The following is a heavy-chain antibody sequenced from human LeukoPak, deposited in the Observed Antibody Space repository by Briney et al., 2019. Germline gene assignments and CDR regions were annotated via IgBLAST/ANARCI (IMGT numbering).Heavy chain of an antibody. CDR2: INHSGST. Sequence: SETLSLTCAVYGGSFSGYYWSWIRQPPGKGLEWIGEINHSGSTNYNPSLKSRVTISVDTSKNQVSLNLSSVTAADTAVYYCARRPRNTGTNDGPSGLDYWGQGTLVTVSS. V-gene: IGHV4-34*01. CDR1: GGSFSGYY. D-gene: IGHD1-26*01. J-gene: IGHJ4*02. CDR3: ARRPRNTGTNDGPSGLDY.